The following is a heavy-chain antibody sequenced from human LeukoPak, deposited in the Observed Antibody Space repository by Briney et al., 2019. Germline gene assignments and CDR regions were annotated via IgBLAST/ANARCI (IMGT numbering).Heavy chain of an antibody. CDR1: GFTFSSYG. CDR2: IRYDRSNK. D-gene: IGHD3-3*01. V-gene: IGHV3-30*02. J-gene: IGHJ6*03. Sequence: GGSLRLSCAASGFTFSSYGMHWVRQAPGKGLEWVAFIRYDRSNKYYADSVKGRFTISRDNSKNTLYLQMNSLRAEDRAVYYCAKTAFRFVAAPFYYMDVWGKGTTVTVSS. CDR3: AKTAFRFVAAPFYYMDV.